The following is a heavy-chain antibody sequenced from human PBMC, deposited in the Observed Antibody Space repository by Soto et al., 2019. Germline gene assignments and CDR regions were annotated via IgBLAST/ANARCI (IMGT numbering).Heavy chain of an antibody. Sequence: QVQLVESGGGVVQPGRSLRLSCAASGFTFSSYGMHWVRQAPGKGLEWVAVISYDGSNKYYADSVKGRFTISRDNSKNTLYLQMNSLRAEDTAVYYCAKAGLEVAGTFDYWGQGTLVTVSS. V-gene: IGHV3-30*18. CDR3: AKAGLEVAGTFDY. D-gene: IGHD6-19*01. CDR2: ISYDGSNK. CDR1: GFTFSSYG. J-gene: IGHJ4*02.